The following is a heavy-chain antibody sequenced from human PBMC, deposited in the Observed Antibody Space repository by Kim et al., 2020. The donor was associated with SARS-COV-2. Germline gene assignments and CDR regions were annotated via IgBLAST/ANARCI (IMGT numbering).Heavy chain of an antibody. CDR2: IIPIFGTA. CDR1: GGTFSSYA. Sequence: SVKVSCKASGGTFSSYAISWVRQAPGQGLEWMGGIIPIFGTANYAQKFQGRVTITADESTSTAYMELSSLRSEDTAVYYCARNYDSSGYYRWAFDIWGQGTMVTVSS. CDR3: ARNYDSSGYYRWAFDI. J-gene: IGHJ3*02. D-gene: IGHD3-22*01. V-gene: IGHV1-69*13.